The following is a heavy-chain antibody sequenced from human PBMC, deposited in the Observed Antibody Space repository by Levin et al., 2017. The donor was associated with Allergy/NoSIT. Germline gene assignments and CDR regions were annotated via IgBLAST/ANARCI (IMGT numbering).Heavy chain of an antibody. CDR3: ARGLPETYYYDSSGYYSVVAGTHGVDY. Sequence: GESLKISCAASGFTFSSYSMNWVRQAPGKGLEWVSSISSSSSYIYYADSVKGRFTISRDNAKNSLYLQMNSLRAEDTAVYYCARGLPETYYYDSSGYYSVVAGTHGVDYWGQGTLVTVSS. J-gene: IGHJ4*02. CDR2: ISSSSSYI. V-gene: IGHV3-21*01. D-gene: IGHD3-22*01. CDR1: GFTFSSYS.